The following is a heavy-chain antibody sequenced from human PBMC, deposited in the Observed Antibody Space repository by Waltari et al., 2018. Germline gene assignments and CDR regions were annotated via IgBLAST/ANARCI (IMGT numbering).Heavy chain of an antibody. CDR1: GFTFSDYW. Sequence: EVQLVESGGGLVQPGGSLRLSCAAYGFTFSDYWMNWVRRAPGRGVEWVGSIKPDGSDKYYVEYVKGRFSISRDNANNSLYLQMNSLRAEDTAVYYCGRSYGWAFDMSGQGTMVIVSS. J-gene: IGHJ3*02. CDR3: GRSYGWAFDM. D-gene: IGHD3-10*01. V-gene: IGHV3-7*01. CDR2: IKPDGSDK.